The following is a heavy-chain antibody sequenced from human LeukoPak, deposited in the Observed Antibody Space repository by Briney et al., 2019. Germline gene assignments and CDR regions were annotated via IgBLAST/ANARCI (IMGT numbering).Heavy chain of an antibody. D-gene: IGHD6-13*01. CDR1: GFTFSSYA. J-gene: IGHJ4*02. CDR3: ASSSWYHNGDY. V-gene: IGHV3-30-3*01. Sequence: QAGGSLRLSCAASGFTFSSYAMHWVRQAPGKGLEWVAVISYDGSNKYYADSVKGRFTISRDNSKNTLYLQMNSLRAEDTAVYYCASSSWYHNGDYWGQETLVTVSS. CDR2: ISYDGSNK.